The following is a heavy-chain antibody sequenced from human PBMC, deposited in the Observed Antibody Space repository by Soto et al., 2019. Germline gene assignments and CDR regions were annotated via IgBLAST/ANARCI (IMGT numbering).Heavy chain of an antibody. D-gene: IGHD2-21*02. CDR3: ARDLRLDS. J-gene: IGHJ4*02. CDR1: GGSISSGGYY. Sequence: QVQLQESGPGLVKPSQTLSLTCTVSGGSISSGGYYWNWIRQHPGKGLEWIAYIYYTGTTYYNPSLTSRVTISIDRSNNQFSLMLSSVTAADTAVYYCARDLRLDSWGPGTLVTVSS. CDR2: IYYTGTT. V-gene: IGHV4-31*03.